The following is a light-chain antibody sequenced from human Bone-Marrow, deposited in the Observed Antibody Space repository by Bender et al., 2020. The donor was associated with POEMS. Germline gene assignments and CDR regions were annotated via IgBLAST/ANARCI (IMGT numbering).Light chain of an antibody. V-gene: IGLV3-25*03. CDR2: KDS. Sequence: SYELTQPSSVSVSAGQTARITCSADALPNQYAYWYQQKPGQAPLLMIYKDSERPSGIPERFSGSTSGTTVTLIITGVQAEDEAEYYCQSTDSSGTYPLFGVGTKLTVL. CDR3: QSTDSSGTYPL. J-gene: IGLJ2*01. CDR1: ALPNQY.